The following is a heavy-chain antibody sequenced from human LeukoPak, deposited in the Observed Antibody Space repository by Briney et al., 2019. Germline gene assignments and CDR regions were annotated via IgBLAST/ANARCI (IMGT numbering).Heavy chain of an antibody. CDR3: ARCAWDDGDSSSWYVDY. CDR2: IYTSGST. J-gene: IGHJ4*02. Sequence: SETLSLTCTVSGGSISSGSYYWSWIRQPAGKGLEWIGRIYTSGSTNYNPSLKSRVTISVDTSKNQFSLKLSSVTAADTAVYYCARCAWDDGDSSSWYVDYWGQGTLATVSS. V-gene: IGHV4-61*02. D-gene: IGHD6-13*01. CDR1: GGSISSGSYY.